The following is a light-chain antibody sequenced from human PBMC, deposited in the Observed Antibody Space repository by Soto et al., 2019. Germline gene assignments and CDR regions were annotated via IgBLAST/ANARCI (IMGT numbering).Light chain of an antibody. J-gene: IGKJ5*01. V-gene: IGKV2-24*01. CDR3: MQATQLRT. CDR1: RSLVASDGNAY. CDR2: KVS. Sequence: EIVLTQTPLLSHVTLGQPASISCRSSRSLVASDGNAYLTWLHQRPGQPPRPLIYKVSQRLSGVPDRFSGSGAGTDFTLHISRVEAEDVGTYFCMQATQLRTFGQGTRLEIK.